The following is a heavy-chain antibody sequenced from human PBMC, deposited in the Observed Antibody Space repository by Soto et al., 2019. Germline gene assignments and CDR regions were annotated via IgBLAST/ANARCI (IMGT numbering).Heavy chain of an antibody. J-gene: IGHJ6*03. D-gene: IGHD3-3*01. Sequence: QVQLVQSGAEVKKPGSSVKVSCKASGGTFSSYTISWVRQAPGQGLEWMGRIIPILGIANYAQKFQGRVTITADKSTSTADMELSSLRSEDTAVYYCAILRFLEDGYYYYYMDVWGKGTTVTFSS. CDR1: GGTFSSYT. CDR2: IIPILGIA. CDR3: AILRFLEDGYYYYYMDV. V-gene: IGHV1-69*02.